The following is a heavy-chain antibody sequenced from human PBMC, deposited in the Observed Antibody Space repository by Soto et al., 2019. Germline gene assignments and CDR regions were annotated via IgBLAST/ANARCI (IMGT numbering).Heavy chain of an antibody. CDR1: GGSISSYY. Sequence: PSETLSLTCTVSGGSISSYYWSWIRQPPGKGLEWIGYIYYSGSTNYNPSLKSRVTISVDTSKNQFSLKLSSVTAADTAVYYCARSLGGSSASWFDLWGQGTLVTVSS. CDR2: IYYSGST. J-gene: IGHJ5*02. CDR3: ARSLGGSSASWFDL. V-gene: IGHV4-59*01. D-gene: IGHD2-15*01.